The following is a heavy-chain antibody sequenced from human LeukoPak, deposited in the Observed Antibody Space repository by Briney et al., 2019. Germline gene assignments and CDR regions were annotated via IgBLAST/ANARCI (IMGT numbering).Heavy chain of an antibody. Sequence: SEQVSCKASGYTLTGYYLHWLRQAPGQELEGMGWINPNRGGTNYAQKFQGRVTMTRDTSISTAYMELSRLRSDDAAVYYCAISGIFCSSTSCYAPYYYYYMDVWGKGTTVTVSS. D-gene: IGHD2-2*01. CDR2: INPNRGGT. V-gene: IGHV1-2*02. CDR1: GYTLTGYY. CDR3: AISGIFCSSTSCYAPYYYYYMDV. J-gene: IGHJ6*03.